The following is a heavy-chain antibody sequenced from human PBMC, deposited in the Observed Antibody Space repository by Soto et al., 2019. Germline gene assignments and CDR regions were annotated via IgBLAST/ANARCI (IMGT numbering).Heavy chain of an antibody. J-gene: IGHJ4*02. CDR2: IWYDGSNK. CDR3: AREVYDSSGYPKYYFDY. V-gene: IGHV3-33*01. Sequence: QVQLVESGGGVVQPGRSLRLSCAASGFTFSSYGMHWVRQAPGNGLEWVAVIWYDGSNKYYADSVKGRFTISRDNSKNTIYLQMNRLRVEDTAVYYCAREVYDSSGYPKYYFDYWGQGTLVTVFS. CDR1: GFTFSSYG. D-gene: IGHD3-22*01.